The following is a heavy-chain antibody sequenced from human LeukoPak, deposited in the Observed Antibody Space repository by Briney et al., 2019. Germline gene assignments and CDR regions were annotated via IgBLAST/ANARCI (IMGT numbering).Heavy chain of an antibody. J-gene: IGHJ4*02. CDR2: ISGSGGST. V-gene: IGHV3-23*01. D-gene: IGHD3-3*01. CDR3: AKDPETYYDFWSGYSPHFDY. Sequence: GGSLRLSCAASGFTFSSYAMSWVRQAPGKGLEWVSAISGSGGSTYYADSVKGRFTISRDNSKNTLYLQMNSLRAEDTAVYYCAKDPETYYDFWSGYSPHFDYWGRGTLVTVSS. CDR1: GFTFSSYA.